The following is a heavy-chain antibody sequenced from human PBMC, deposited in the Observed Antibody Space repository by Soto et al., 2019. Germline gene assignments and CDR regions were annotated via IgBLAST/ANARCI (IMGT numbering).Heavy chain of an antibody. V-gene: IGHV1-69*04. Sequence: GASVKVSCKASGGTFSSYTISWVRQAPGQGLEWMGMIIPILGIANYAQKFQGRVTITADKSTSTAYMELSSLRSEDTAVYYCARDAARVTGTKLYYMDVWGKGTTVTVSS. CDR3: ARDAARVTGTKLYYMDV. J-gene: IGHJ6*03. CDR1: GGTFSSYT. CDR2: IIPILGIA. D-gene: IGHD1-20*01.